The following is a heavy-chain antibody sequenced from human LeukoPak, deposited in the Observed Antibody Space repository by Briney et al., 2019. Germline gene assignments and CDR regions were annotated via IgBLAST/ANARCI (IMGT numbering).Heavy chain of an antibody. CDR2: INPNSGGT. J-gene: IGHJ4*02. CDR1: GYTFTTYY. CDR3: ARAVWFGDYFDY. V-gene: IGHV1-2*02. D-gene: IGHD3-10*01. Sequence: ASVKVSCKASGYTFTTYYMHWVRQAPGQGLEWMGWINPNSGGTNYAQKFQGRVTMTRDTSISTAYMELSRLRSDDTAVYYCARAVWFGDYFDYWGQGTLVTVSS.